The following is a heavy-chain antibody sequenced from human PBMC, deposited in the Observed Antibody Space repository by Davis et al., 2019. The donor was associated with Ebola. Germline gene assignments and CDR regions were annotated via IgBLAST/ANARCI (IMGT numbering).Heavy chain of an antibody. CDR3: ARVVSGSYELYYYGMDV. D-gene: IGHD1-26*01. CDR1: GGSFSGYY. J-gene: IGHJ6*02. CDR2: INHSGST. Sequence: SETLSLTCAVYGGSFSGYYWSWIRQPPGKGLEWIGEINHSGSTNYNPSLKSRVTISVDTSKNQFSLKLSSVTAADTAVYYCARVVSGSYELYYYGMDVWGQGTTVTVSS. V-gene: IGHV4-34*01.